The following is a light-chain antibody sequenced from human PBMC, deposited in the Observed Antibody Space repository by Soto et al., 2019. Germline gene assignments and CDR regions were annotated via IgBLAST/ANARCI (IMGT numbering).Light chain of an antibody. V-gene: IGKV3-20*01. CDR1: QSVSSSY. CDR3: HHYGTSPLT. CDR2: GAS. J-gene: IGKJ1*01. Sequence: EIVLTQSPGTLSLSPGQRATLSCRASQSVSSSYLAWYQQKPGQAPRLLIYGASSRATGIPDRFSGSGSGPDFTLTISRLEPEDFAVYYCHHYGTSPLTFGQRTKVEIK.